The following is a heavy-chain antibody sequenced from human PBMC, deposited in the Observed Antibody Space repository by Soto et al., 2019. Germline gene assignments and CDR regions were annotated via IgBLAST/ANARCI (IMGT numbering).Heavy chain of an antibody. CDR2: INSDGSTT. V-gene: IGHV3-74*01. CDR3: GRSAYGDYFYYYYMDV. Sequence: EVQLVESGGGLVQPGGSQRLSCAASGFTFSSYWMHWVRQAPGKGLVWVSRINSDGSTTNYADSVKGRFTISRDIAKNTLYLQMNSLRAEDTAVYYCGRSAYGDYFYYYYMDVWGKGTTVTVSS. CDR1: GFTFSSYW. J-gene: IGHJ6*03. D-gene: IGHD4-17*01.